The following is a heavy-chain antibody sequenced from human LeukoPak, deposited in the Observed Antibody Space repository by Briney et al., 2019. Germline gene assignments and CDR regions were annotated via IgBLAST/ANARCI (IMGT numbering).Heavy chain of an antibody. CDR2: IWYDGSNK. J-gene: IGHJ5*02. Sequence: GRSLRLSCAASGFTFSSYGMHWVRQAPGKGLELVAVIWYDGSNKYYADSVKGRFTISRDNSKNTLYLQMNSLRAEDTAVSYCARELYGDYSNWFDPWGQGTLVTVSS. CDR3: ARELYGDYSNWFDP. CDR1: GFTFSSYG. V-gene: IGHV3-33*01. D-gene: IGHD4-17*01.